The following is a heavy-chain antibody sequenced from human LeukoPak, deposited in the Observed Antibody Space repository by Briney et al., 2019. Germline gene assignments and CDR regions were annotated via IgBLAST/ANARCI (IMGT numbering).Heavy chain of an antibody. CDR2: IYYSGST. J-gene: IGHJ4*02. Sequence: SETLSLTCTVSGGSFNTYYWSWIRQPPGRGLEWLGYIYYSGSTNYNPSLKSRVTISVDTSKNQFSLKLSSVTAADTAVYYCARDSRSGSTSENDYWGQGTLVTVSS. D-gene: IGHD1-26*01. V-gene: IGHV4-59*01. CDR3: ARDSRSGSTSENDY. CDR1: GGSFNTYY.